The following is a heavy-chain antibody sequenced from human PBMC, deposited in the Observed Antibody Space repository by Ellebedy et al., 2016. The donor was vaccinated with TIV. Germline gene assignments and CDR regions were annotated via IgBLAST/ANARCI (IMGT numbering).Heavy chain of an antibody. CDR1: GFTFSSYS. CDR3: AKDGGYCSSTSCYISLGGWFDP. J-gene: IGHJ5*02. D-gene: IGHD2-2*02. Sequence: GESLKISXAASGFTFSSYSMNWVRQAPGEGLVWVSRINADGGTTTYADSVKGRFTISSDNAKTTLYLQMNSLRAEDTAVYYCAKDGGYCSSTSCYISLGGWFDPWGQGTLVTVSS. CDR2: INADGGTT. V-gene: IGHV3-74*03.